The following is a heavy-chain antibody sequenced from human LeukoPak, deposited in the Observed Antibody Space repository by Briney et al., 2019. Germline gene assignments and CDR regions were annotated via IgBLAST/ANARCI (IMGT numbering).Heavy chain of an antibody. D-gene: IGHD4-23*01. CDR1: GFSFSTYG. J-gene: IGHJ4*02. V-gene: IGHV3-33*01. Sequence: PARSLRLSCAASGFSFSTYGTHWVRQAPGKGLEWVAVIWYDASNNYYADSVKGRFTISRDNSKNTLYLQMNSLRAEDAAVYYCARDRYGANSPFDYWGQGTLVTVSS. CDR2: IWYDASNN. CDR3: ARDRYGANSPFDY.